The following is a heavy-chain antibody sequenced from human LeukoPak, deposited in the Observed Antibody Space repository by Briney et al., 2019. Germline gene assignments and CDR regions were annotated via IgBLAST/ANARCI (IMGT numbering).Heavy chain of an antibody. Sequence: PGGSLSLSSAASGFTFSSYWMSWVRQAPGKGLEWVSAISGSGGSTYYADSEKGRFTISRDNSKNTLYLQMNSLRAEDTAVYYCAKDQVSGIAAAAPSWGQGTLVTVSS. CDR1: GFTFSSYW. CDR2: ISGSGGST. J-gene: IGHJ4*02. V-gene: IGHV3-23*01. D-gene: IGHD6-13*01. CDR3: AKDQVSGIAAAAPS.